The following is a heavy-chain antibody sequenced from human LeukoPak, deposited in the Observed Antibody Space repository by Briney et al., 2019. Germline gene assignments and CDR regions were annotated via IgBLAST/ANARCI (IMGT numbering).Heavy chain of an antibody. CDR3: ARGVYIAAAQYGY. V-gene: IGHV4-59*01. Sequence: SETLSLTCTVSGGSISSYYWSWIRQPPGKGREWIGYIYYSGTTNYNPSLKSRVTISVDTSKNQFSLKLSSVTAADTAVYYCARGVYIAAAQYGYWGQGTLVTVSS. D-gene: IGHD6-13*01. J-gene: IGHJ4*02. CDR1: GGSISSYY. CDR2: IYYSGTT.